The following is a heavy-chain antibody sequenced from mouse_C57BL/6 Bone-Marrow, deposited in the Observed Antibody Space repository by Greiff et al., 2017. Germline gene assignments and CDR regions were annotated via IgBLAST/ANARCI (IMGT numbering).Heavy chain of an antibody. CDR1: GFTFSDYY. V-gene: IGHV5-16*01. D-gene: IGHD1-1*01. Sequence: EVMLVESEGGLVQPGSSMKLSCTASGFTFSDYYMAWVRQVPEKGLEWVANINYDGSSTYYLDSLKSRFIISRDNAKNILYLQMSSLKSEETATXYCAREVGSSPDFDYWGQGTTLTVSS. CDR3: AREVGSSPDFDY. J-gene: IGHJ2*01. CDR2: INYDGSST.